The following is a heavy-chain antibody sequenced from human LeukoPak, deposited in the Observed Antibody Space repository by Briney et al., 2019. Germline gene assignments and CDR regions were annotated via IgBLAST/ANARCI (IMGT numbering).Heavy chain of an antibody. J-gene: IGHJ4*02. CDR2: IYYSGST. Sequence: SETLSLTCTVSGGSFSSGSYYWSWIRQPPGKGLEWIGYIYYSGSTNYNPSLKSRVTISVDTSKNQFSLKLSSVTAADTAVYYCARMQRDGYKPPFDYWGQGTLVTVSS. D-gene: IGHD5-24*01. V-gene: IGHV4-61*01. CDR1: GGSFSSGSYY. CDR3: ARMQRDGYKPPFDY.